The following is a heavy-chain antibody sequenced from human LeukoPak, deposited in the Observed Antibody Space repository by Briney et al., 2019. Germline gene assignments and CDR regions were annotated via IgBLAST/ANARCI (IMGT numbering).Heavy chain of an antibody. V-gene: IGHV4-59*08. Sequence: PSETLSLTCTVSGGSISSYYWSWIRQPPGKGLEWIGYIYYSGSTNYNPSLKSRVTISVDTSKNQFSLKLGSVTAADTAVYYCARRTYYYDSSGYSYYFDYWGQGTLVTVSS. CDR2: IYYSGST. CDR1: GGSISSYY. D-gene: IGHD3-22*01. J-gene: IGHJ4*02. CDR3: ARRTYYYDSSGYSYYFDY.